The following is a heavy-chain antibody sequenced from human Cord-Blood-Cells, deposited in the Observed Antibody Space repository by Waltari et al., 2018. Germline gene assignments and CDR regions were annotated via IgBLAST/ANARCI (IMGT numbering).Heavy chain of an antibody. Sequence: EVQLVESGGGLVQPVGSLRLPCAASGFTFSSYSMNWVRQAPGKGMEWVSYISSSSSTIYYADSVKGRFTISRDNAKNSLYLQMNSLRDEDTAVYYCARDLWYGDYAFDIWGQGTMVTVSS. CDR3: ARDLWYGDYAFDI. D-gene: IGHD4-17*01. CDR1: GFTFSSYS. V-gene: IGHV3-48*02. J-gene: IGHJ3*02. CDR2: ISSSSSTI.